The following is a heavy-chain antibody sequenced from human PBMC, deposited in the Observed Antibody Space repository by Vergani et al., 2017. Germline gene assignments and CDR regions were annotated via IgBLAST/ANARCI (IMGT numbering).Heavy chain of an antibody. CDR2: ISSSGSTI. CDR1: GFAFSSYA. D-gene: IGHD3-22*01. J-gene: IGHJ6*02. V-gene: IGHV3-48*04. Sequence: EGQLLESGEGLVQPGGSLRLSCAASGFAFSSYAMTWVRQGPGKGLEWVSYISSSGSTIYYADSVKGRFTISRDNAKNSLYLQMNSLRAEDTAVYYCARKHISNYYDSSGYYYMGYYYGMDVWGQGTTVTVSS. CDR3: ARKHISNYYDSSGYYYMGYYYGMDV.